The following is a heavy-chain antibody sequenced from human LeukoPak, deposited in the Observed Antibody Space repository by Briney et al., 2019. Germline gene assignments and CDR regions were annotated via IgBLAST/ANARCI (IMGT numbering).Heavy chain of an antibody. V-gene: IGHV1-18*01. CDR2: ISAYNGNT. D-gene: IGHD3-3*01. CDR3: ARAFWSGHYRIQPLDY. J-gene: IGHJ4*02. CDR1: GYTFTSYG. Sequence: ASVKVSCKASGYTFTSYGISWVRQAPGQGLEWMGWISAYNGNTNYAQKLQGRVTMTTDTSTSTAYMELRSLRSDDTALYYCARAFWSGHYRIQPLDYWGQGTLVTVSS.